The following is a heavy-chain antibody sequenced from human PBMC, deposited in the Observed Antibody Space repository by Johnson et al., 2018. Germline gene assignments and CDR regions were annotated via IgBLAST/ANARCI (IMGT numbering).Heavy chain of an antibody. J-gene: IGHJ1*01. CDR3: ARAPLGATRTQYFQH. D-gene: IGHD1-26*01. CDR1: GGSFSDYY. V-gene: IGHV4-34*01. CDR2: INYSART. Sequence: QVQLQQWGAGLLKPSETMSLTCAVYGGSFSDYYWSWTRQPPGKGLEWIGEINYSARTNYNPSLKSRVTISVDTSKNQFSLKLSSVIAADTAVYYCARAPLGATRTQYFQHWGQGTLVIVSS.